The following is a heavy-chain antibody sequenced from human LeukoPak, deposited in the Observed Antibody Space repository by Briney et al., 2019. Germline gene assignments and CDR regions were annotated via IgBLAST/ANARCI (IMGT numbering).Heavy chain of an antibody. V-gene: IGHV3-66*01. CDR1: GFTVSSNY. J-gene: IGHJ4*02. CDR3: ARDSPYSSGWYYFDY. CDR2: IYSGGST. D-gene: IGHD6-19*01. Sequence: GGSLRLSCAASGFTVSSNYMSWVRQAPGKGLEWVSVIYSGGSTYYADSVKGRFTISRDNSKNTLYLQMNSLRAEDTAVYYCARDSPYSSGWYYFDYRGQGTLVTVSS.